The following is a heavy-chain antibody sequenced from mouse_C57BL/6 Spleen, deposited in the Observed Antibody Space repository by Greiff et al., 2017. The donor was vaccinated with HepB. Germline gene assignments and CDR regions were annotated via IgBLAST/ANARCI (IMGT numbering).Heavy chain of an antibody. CDR2: ISSGSSTI. J-gene: IGHJ4*01. D-gene: IGHD1-1*01. CDR1: GFTFSDYG. Sequence: EVQRVESGGGLVKPGGSLKLSCAASGFTFSDYGMHWVRQAPEKGLEWVAYISSGSSTIYYADTVKGRFTISRDNAKNTLFLQMTSLRSEDTAMYYCAREARYYYYAMDYWGQGTSVTVSS. CDR3: AREARYYYYAMDY. V-gene: IGHV5-17*01.